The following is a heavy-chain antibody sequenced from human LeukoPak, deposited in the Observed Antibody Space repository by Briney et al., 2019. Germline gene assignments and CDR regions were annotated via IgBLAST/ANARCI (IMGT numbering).Heavy chain of an antibody. J-gene: IGHJ5*02. CDR1: GGSISSHY. CDR3: ARVLPGNWFDP. D-gene: IGHD3-10*01. V-gene: IGHV4-59*11. Sequence: NTSETLSLTCTVSGGSISSHYWSWIRQPPGKGLEWIAYIYYSGSTNYNPSLKSRVTISVDTSKNQFSLKLSSVTAADTAVYYCARVLPGNWFDPWGPGTLVTVPS. CDR2: IYYSGST.